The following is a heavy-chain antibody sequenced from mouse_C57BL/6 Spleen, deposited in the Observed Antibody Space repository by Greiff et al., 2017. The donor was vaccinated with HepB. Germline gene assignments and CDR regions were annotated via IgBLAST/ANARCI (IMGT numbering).Heavy chain of an antibody. CDR2: IRNKANGYTT. D-gene: IGHD1-2*01. CDR1: GFTFTDYY. V-gene: IGHV7-3*01. CDR3: ARYGYEGAMDY. J-gene: IGHJ4*01. Sequence: DVQLQESGGGLVQPGGSLSLSCAASGFTFTDYYMSWVRQPPGKALEWLGFIRNKANGYTTEYSASVKGRFTISRDNSQSILYLQMNALRAEDSATYYCARYGYEGAMDYWGQGTSVTVSS.